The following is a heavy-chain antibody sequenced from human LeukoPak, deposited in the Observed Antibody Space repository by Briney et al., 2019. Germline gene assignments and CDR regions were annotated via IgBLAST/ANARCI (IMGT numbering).Heavy chain of an antibody. V-gene: IGHV3-43*02. Sequence: GGSLRLSCAASGFTFDDYAMHWVRQAPGKGLEWVSLISGDGGSTYYADSVKGRFTISRDNAKNSLYLHMTSLRVEDTAVYYCVRNDGDDAFDIWGQGTMVTVSS. J-gene: IGHJ3*02. CDR2: ISGDGGST. D-gene: IGHD4-17*01. CDR1: GFTFDDYA. CDR3: VRNDGDDAFDI.